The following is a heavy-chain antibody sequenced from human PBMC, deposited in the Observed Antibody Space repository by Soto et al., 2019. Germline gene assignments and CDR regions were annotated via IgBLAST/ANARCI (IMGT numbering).Heavy chain of an antibody. CDR3: ATAGYYGVYGMEV. V-gene: IGHV4-30-2*01. CDR1: VGSISSGGYS. D-gene: IGHD3-22*01. J-gene: IGHJ6*01. CDR2: IYHSGST. Sequence: PSETLSLTCAVSVGSISSGGYSWSWIRQPPGKGLEWIGYIYHSGSTYYNPSLKSRVTISVDRSKNQFSLKLSSVTAADTAVYYGATAGYYGVYGMEVWGQGTTVTVSS.